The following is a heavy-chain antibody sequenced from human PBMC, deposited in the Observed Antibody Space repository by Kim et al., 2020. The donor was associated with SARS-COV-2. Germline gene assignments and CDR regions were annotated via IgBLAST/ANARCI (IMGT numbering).Heavy chain of an antibody. CDR3: AKDMALQFVEVSGILEY. V-gene: IGHV3-30*18. Sequence: GGSLRLSCTASGFNFNNHNMYWVRQFPGKGLEWVAVVSYDGSGKYYADFAEGRFTVSRDNSKDTLFLQMNRLRVEDTAVYYCAKDMALQFVEVSGILEYWGQGALVTVSS. CDR1: GFNFNNHN. CDR2: VSYDGSGK. J-gene: IGHJ4*02. D-gene: IGHD3-3*01.